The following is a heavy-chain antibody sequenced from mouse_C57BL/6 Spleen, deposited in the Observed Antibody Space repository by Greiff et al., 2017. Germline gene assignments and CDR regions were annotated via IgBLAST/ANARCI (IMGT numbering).Heavy chain of an antibody. CDR1: GYTFTSYW. J-gene: IGHJ3*01. Sequence: VQLQQPGTELVKPGASVKLSCKASGYTFTSYWMHWVKQRPGQGLEWIGNINPCNGGTTYNEKFKSKATLTVDKSSSTAYMQLSSRTSEDSAVDYCAREGYDYDVRFAYWGQGTLVTVSA. V-gene: IGHV1-53*01. CDR3: AREGYDYDVRFAY. D-gene: IGHD2-4*01. CDR2: INPCNGGT.